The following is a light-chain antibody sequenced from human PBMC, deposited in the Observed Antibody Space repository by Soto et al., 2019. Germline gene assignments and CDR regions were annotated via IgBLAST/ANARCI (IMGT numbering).Light chain of an antibody. CDR1: QSVRGSY. Sequence: EMVLTQSPGTQSLSPGERATLACRASQSVRGSYLAWYQQTPGQAPRLLIYGASNRPSGIPDRCSGSGSGTYFTLTISRLELEDLAMYYWQHYGSSLSFGQGTRLDIQ. CDR2: GAS. CDR3: QHYGSSLS. V-gene: IGKV3-20*01. J-gene: IGKJ5*01.